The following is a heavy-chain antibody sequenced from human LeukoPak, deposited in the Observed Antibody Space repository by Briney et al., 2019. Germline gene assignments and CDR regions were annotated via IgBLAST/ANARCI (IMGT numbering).Heavy chain of an antibody. Sequence: GGSLRLSCAASGFTFSSYEMNWVRQAPGKGLEWVSYISSSGSTIYYADSVKGRFTISRDNSKNTLYLQMNSLRTEDTAVYYCARGESDSGTYSPGDFWGQGILVTVSS. D-gene: IGHD1-26*01. J-gene: IGHJ4*02. CDR1: GFTFSSYE. V-gene: IGHV3-48*03. CDR3: ARGESDSGTYSPGDF. CDR2: ISSSGSTI.